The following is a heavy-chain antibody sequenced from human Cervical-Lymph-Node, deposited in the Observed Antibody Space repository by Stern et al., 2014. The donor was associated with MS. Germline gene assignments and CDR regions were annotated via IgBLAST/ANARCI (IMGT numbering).Heavy chain of an antibody. V-gene: IGHV3-33*01. D-gene: IGHD3-10*01. CDR3: ARAFGVRGVIDY. CDR2: IWYDGSKT. J-gene: IGHJ4*02. CDR1: GFGFSGYG. Sequence: VQLVESGGGVVQPGNSLRLSCAASGFGFSGYGMHWVRQAPGKGLGWAALIWYDGSKTYYADSVKGRFTISRDNSRNMLYVQMNSLGAEDTAVYYCARAFGVRGVIDYWGQGTMVTVSS.